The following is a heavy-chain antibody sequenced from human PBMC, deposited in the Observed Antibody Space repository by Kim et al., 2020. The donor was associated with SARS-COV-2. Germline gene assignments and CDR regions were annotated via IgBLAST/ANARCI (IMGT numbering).Heavy chain of an antibody. CDR3: AKYYYDSSGYYYRGPYWYFDL. V-gene: IGHV4-59*13. CDR2: IYYSGST. Sequence: SETLSLTCTVSGGSISSYYWSWIRQPPGKGLEWIGYIYYSGSTNYNPSLKSRVTISVDTSKNQFSLKLSSVTAADTAVYYCAKYYYDSSGYYYRGPYWYFDLWGRGTLVTVSS. CDR1: GGSISSYY. J-gene: IGHJ2*01. D-gene: IGHD3-22*01.